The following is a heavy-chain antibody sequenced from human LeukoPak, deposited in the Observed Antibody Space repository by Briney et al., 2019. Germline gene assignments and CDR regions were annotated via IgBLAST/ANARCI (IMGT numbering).Heavy chain of an antibody. Sequence: PGGSLRLSCAASGFTFSSYWMSWVRQAPGKGLEWVVNIKEDGSEAYYVDSVKDRFTISRDNAKNSLYLQMNSLRAEDTAMYYCARDTAYDYGDYVFDYWGQGTLVTVSS. D-gene: IGHD4-17*01. CDR1: GFTFSSYW. CDR3: ARDTAYDYGDYVFDY. J-gene: IGHJ4*02. CDR2: IKEDGSEA. V-gene: IGHV3-7*01.